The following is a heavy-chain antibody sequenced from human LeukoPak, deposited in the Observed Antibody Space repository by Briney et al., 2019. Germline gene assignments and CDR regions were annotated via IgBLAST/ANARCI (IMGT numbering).Heavy chain of an antibody. CDR3: ARATNLEWQLPRYYFDY. D-gene: IGHD3-3*01. V-gene: IGHV1-2*02. CDR1: GFTFNAYN. CDR2: INPKSGGA. J-gene: IGHJ4*02. Sequence: ASVKVSCKASGFTFNAYNIHWVRQAPGQGLEWMGWINPKSGGANYAQKFQGRVTMTWDTSISTAYMELSRLRSDDTAVYYCARATNLEWQLPRYYFDYWGQGTLVTVSS.